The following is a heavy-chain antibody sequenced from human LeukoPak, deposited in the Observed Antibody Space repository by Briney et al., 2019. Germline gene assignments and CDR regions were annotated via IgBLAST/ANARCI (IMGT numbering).Heavy chain of an antibody. Sequence: GESLKISCRGFGYSFTSYWIGWGRQMPGKGLEWMGIMYPGVPESRYSPSFQGQVPDPADKVIGTAYLQCSSPKASDTAMDYWSSLQEDCYNYCDYWGQGTLVTVSS. CDR1: GYSFTSYW. CDR3: SSLQEDCYNYCDY. J-gene: IGHJ4*02. D-gene: IGHD5-24*01. V-gene: IGHV5-51*01. CDR2: MYPGVPES.